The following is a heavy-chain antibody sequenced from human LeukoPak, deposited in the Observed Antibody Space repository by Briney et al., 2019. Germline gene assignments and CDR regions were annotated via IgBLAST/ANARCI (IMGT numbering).Heavy chain of an antibody. CDR3: ARSYGSGSYGFYDY. CDR1: GYTFTSYG. D-gene: IGHD3-10*01. CDR2: ISAYNGNT. V-gene: IGHV1-18*01. J-gene: IGHJ4*02. Sequence: ASVTVSCKASGYTFTSYGISWVRQAPGQGLEWMGWISAYNGNTNYAQKLQGRVTMTTDTSTSTAYMELRSLRSDDTAVYYCARSYGSGSYGFYDYWGQGTLVTVSS.